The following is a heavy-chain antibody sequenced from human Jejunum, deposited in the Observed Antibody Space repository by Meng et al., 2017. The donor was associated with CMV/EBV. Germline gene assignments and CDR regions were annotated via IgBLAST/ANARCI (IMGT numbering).Heavy chain of an antibody. CDR3: ASGNFFDF. CDR1: GLTFSKTW. V-gene: IGHV3-7*01. D-gene: IGHD1-1*01. Sequence: RLACSASGLTFSKTWMSWASEPQGKGLEWVDSMKQDGSEKYYVASVKGRLTISRDNAKISLYLQMNSLRVEDTAVYYYASGNFFDFWGQGTLVTVSS. J-gene: IGHJ4*02. CDR2: MKQDGSEK.